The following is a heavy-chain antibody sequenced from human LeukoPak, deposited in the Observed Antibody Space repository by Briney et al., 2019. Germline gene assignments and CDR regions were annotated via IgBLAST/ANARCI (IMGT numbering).Heavy chain of an antibody. CDR3: ATALENCSGTSCYDAFDI. Sequence: SETLSLTCNVSGYSISRGYYWGWIRQPPGKGLEWIGSIYHSGSTYYNPSLKSRVTISVDTSNNRFSLKVISLSVADTAIYYCATALENCSGTSCYDAFDIWGQGTMVAVFS. CDR1: GYSISRGYY. V-gene: IGHV4-38-2*02. CDR2: IYHSGST. D-gene: IGHD2-2*01. J-gene: IGHJ3*02.